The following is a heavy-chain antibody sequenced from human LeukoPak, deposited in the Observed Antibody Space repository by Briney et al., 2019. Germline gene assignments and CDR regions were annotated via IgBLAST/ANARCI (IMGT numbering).Heavy chain of an antibody. D-gene: IGHD6-19*01. CDR3: AKGNALIAVAGAFDY. Sequence: GGSLRLSCAASGFTFSSYSMNWVRQAPGKGLEWVSSITSSSSYIYYADSVKGRFTISRDNAKNSLYLQMNSLRAEDTAVYYCAKGNALIAVAGAFDYWGQGTLVTVSS. CDR1: GFTFSSYS. J-gene: IGHJ4*02. CDR2: ITSSSSYI. V-gene: IGHV3-21*01.